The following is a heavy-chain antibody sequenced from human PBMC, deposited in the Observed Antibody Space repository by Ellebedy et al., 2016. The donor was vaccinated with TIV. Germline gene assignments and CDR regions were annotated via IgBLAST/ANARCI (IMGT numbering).Heavy chain of an antibody. J-gene: IGHJ5*02. Sequence: GESLKISXAASGFTFSDYYMSWIRQAPGQGLEWPSNMNGRNGDIRYADSVKGRFTISRDNARNSLYLQMNSLRAEDTAIYSCARDREQDCSGAHCYVLFDTWGQGALVTVSS. CDR2: MNGRNGDI. V-gene: IGHV3-11*05. D-gene: IGHD2-15*01. CDR3: ARDREQDCSGAHCYVLFDT. CDR1: GFTFSDYY.